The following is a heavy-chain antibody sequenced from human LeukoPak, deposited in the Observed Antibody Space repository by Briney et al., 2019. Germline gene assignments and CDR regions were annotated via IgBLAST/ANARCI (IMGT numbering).Heavy chain of an antibody. CDR2: IYHSGST. J-gene: IGHJ4*02. V-gene: IGHV4-30-2*01. D-gene: IGHD3-22*01. CDR1: GGSIGSGGYS. CDR3: ARSLIVPYYFDY. Sequence: SQTLSLTCAVSGGSIGSGGYSWSWIRQPPGTGLEWIGYIYHSGSTYYNPSLKSRVTISVDRSKNQFSLKLSSVTAADTAVYYCARSLIVPYYFDYWGQGTLVTVSS.